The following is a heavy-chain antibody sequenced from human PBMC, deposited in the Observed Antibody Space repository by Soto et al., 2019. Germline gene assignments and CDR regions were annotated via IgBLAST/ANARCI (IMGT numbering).Heavy chain of an antibody. CDR2: IYWDDAK. CDR1: GFSLSTSGVG. CDR3: AHKTSGGRYLYGLDV. V-gene: IGHV2-5*02. J-gene: IGHJ6*02. Sequence: QITLKESGPTLVKPTQTLTLTCTFSGFSLSTSGVGVGWIRQPPGKALEWLALIYWDDAKRYSPSLKSRLTITKDASKPPLFFIMTNVDPVDTATYYCAHKTSGGRYLYGLDVWGQGTTVTVSS. D-gene: IGHD2-15*01.